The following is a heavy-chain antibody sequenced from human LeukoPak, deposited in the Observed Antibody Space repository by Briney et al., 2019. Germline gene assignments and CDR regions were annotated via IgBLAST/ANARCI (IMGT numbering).Heavy chain of an antibody. CDR3: ARYSSGYPDAFDI. CDR2: ISSTGGTK. J-gene: IGHJ3*02. Sequence: PGGSLRLSCAASGFTFRSYGMSWVRQAPGKGLEWVSYISSTGGTKYYADSVKGRFTISRDNAKNSLYLQMNSLRAEGTAVYYCARYSSGYPDAFDIWGQGTMVTVSS. D-gene: IGHD3-22*01. CDR1: GFTFRSYG. V-gene: IGHV3-48*04.